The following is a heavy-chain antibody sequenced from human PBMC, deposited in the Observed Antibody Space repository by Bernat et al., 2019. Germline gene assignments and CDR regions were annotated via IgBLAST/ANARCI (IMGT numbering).Heavy chain of an antibody. CDR2: ISYDGSNK. V-gene: IGHV3-30-3*01. CDR3: ARVPLLKREPYY. Sequence: QVQLVESGGGVVQPGRSLRLSCAASGFTFSSYAMHWVRQAPGKGLEWVAVISYDGSNKYYADSVKGRFTISRDNSKNTLYLQMNSLRAEDTAVYYCARVPLLKREPYYWGQGTLVTVSS. J-gene: IGHJ4*02. CDR1: GFTFSSYA. D-gene: IGHD1-26*01.